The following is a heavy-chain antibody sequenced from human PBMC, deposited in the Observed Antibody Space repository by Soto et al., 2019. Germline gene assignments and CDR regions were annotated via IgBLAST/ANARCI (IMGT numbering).Heavy chain of an antibody. CDR3: ATSYGSGYRAFDY. J-gene: IGHJ4*02. D-gene: IGHD3-10*01. Sequence: QVQLVQSGAEVKRPGSSVKVSCKASGDTFSFYSINWVRQAPGLGLEWMGRVNPILSMSNYAQRCQGRVTXTXDQXTSTAYMELSGLRSEDTAMYYCATSYGSGYRAFDYWGQGALVTVSS. CDR1: GDTFSFYS. V-gene: IGHV1-69*04. CDR2: VNPILSMS.